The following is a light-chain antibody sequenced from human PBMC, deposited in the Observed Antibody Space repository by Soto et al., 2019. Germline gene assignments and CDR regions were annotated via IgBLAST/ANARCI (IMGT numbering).Light chain of an antibody. CDR3: LQGTHWPWT. CDR2: RVS. J-gene: IGKJ1*01. V-gene: IGKV2-30*02. CDR1: QSLVHSDGNTY. Sequence: DVVMTQSPLSLPVTLGQPASISCRSSQSLVHSDGNTYLNWFRQRPGQSPRRLIHRVSDRDSGVPDRFRGSGSGTDFTLKISRVEAKDVGVYYCLQGTHWPWTPGHGPKVEIK.